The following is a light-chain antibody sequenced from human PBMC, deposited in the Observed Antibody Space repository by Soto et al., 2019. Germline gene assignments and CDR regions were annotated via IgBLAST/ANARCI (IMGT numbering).Light chain of an antibody. CDR2: GAS. CDR1: ESISRDY. V-gene: IGKV3-20*01. CDR3: QQYGGVPYT. J-gene: IGKJ2*01. Sequence: EIVLTQSPGTLSLSPGQSATLSCRASESISRDYLAWYQQRLGQAPRLLIYGASSGATGIPDRFSGSGSGTDFTLTISRXEPEDFAIYYCQQYGGVPYTFGQGTKVDIK.